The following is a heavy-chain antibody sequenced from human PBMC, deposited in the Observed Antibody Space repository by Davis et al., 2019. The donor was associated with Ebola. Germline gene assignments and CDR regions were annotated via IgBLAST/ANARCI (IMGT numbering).Heavy chain of an antibody. J-gene: IGHJ4*02. CDR2: INHSGST. D-gene: IGHD3-22*01. V-gene: IGHV4-34*01. CDR3: ARNRQRGGIVVVGDYFDY. CDR1: GGSISSYY. Sequence: MPSETLSLTCTVSGGSISSYYWSWIRQPPGKGLEWIGEINHSGSTNYNPSLKSRVTISVDTSKNQFSLKLSSVTAADTAVYYCARNRQRGGIVVVGDYFDYWGQGTLVTVSS.